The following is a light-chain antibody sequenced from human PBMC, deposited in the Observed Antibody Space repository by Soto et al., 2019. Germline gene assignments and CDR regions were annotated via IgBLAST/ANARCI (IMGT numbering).Light chain of an antibody. Sequence: DIQMTQSPSSLSASLGDRVTITCRASQGIGVYLAWFQQKPGKVPKLLIYAASALQSGVPSRFSGSGSGTDFTLTISSLQPEDIATYYCQKYNSAPLSFGGGTKVDI. CDR3: QKYNSAPLS. CDR2: AAS. J-gene: IGKJ4*01. CDR1: QGIGVY. V-gene: IGKV1-27*01.